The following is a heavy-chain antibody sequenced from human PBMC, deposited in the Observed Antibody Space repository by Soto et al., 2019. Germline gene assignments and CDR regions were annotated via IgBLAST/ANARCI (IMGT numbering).Heavy chain of an antibody. CDR2: ISWNSGSI. CDR1: GFTFDDYA. D-gene: IGHD3-3*01. J-gene: IGHJ4*02. Sequence: LRLSCAASGFTFDDYAMHWVRQAPGKGLEWVSGISWNSGSIGYADSVKGRFTISRDNAKNSLYLQMNSLRAEDTALYYCAKGGITSFYYFDYWGQGTLVTVSS. CDR3: AKGGITSFYYFDY. V-gene: IGHV3-9*01.